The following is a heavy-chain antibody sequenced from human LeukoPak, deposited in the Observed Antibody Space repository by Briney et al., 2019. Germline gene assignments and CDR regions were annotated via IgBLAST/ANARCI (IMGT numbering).Heavy chain of an antibody. D-gene: IGHD4-23*01. V-gene: IGHV3-30*04. J-gene: IGHJ4*02. CDR1: GFTFSSYA. CDR3: ARAPRRWLDY. CDR2: ISYDGSNK. Sequence: GGSLRLSCAASGFTFSSYAMHWVRQAPGKGVEWVAVISYDGSNKYYADSVKGRFTISRDNSKNTLYLQMNSLRAEDTAVYYCARAPRRWLDYWGQGTLVTVSS.